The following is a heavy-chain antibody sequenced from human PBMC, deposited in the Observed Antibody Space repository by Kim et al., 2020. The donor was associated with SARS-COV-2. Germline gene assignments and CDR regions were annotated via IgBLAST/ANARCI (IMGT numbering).Heavy chain of an antibody. V-gene: IGHV1-69*04. D-gene: IGHD3-9*01. Sequence: SVKVSCKASGGTFSSYAISWVRQAPGQGLEWMGRTIPILGIANYAQKFQGRVTITAEKSTSTAYMELSSLRSEYTAVYYCARVVIWTSGYPTGFDYWGQGTLVTVSS. J-gene: IGHJ4*02. CDR3: ARVVIWTSGYPTGFDY. CDR1: GGTFSSYA. CDR2: TIPILGIA.